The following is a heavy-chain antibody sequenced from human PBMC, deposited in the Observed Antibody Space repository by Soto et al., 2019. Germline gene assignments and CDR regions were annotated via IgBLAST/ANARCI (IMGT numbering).Heavy chain of an antibody. CDR3: ARARGYSYGCANWFDP. J-gene: IGHJ5*02. CDR1: GHTFTSYY. V-gene: IGHV1-46*01. CDR2: INPSGGST. Sequence: ASVKVSCKASGHTFTSYYMHWVRQAPGQGLEWMGIINPSGGSTSYAQKFQGRVTMTRDTSTSTVYMELSSLRSEDTAVYYCARARGYSYGCANWFDPWGQGTLVTVSS. D-gene: IGHD5-18*01.